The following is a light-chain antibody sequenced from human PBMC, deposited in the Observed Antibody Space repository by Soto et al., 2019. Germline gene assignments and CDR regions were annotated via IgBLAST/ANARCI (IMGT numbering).Light chain of an antibody. CDR1: SSNIGSNT. Sequence: QSVLTQPPSSSGTPGQRVTISWSGSSSNIGSNTVNWYQQIPGTAPKLLIYSNNQRPSGVPDRFSGSKSGTSASLAISGLQSEDEADYYCAAWDDSLNGWVFGGGTKLTVL. CDR2: SNN. J-gene: IGLJ3*02. CDR3: AAWDDSLNGWV. V-gene: IGLV1-44*01.